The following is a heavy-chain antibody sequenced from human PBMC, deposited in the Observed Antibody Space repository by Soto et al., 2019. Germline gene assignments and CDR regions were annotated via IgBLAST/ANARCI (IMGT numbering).Heavy chain of an antibody. CDR2: IYHSGST. V-gene: IGHV4-4*02. Sequence: SETLSVTSAVSGGSISSSNWWSCVRQPPGKGLEWIGEIYHSGSTNYNPSLKSRVTISVDKSKNQFSLKLSSVTAADTAVYYCATWSSGWPHGVYWGQGTLVTVSS. CDR3: ATWSSGWPHGVY. J-gene: IGHJ4*02. CDR1: GGSISSSNW. D-gene: IGHD6-19*01.